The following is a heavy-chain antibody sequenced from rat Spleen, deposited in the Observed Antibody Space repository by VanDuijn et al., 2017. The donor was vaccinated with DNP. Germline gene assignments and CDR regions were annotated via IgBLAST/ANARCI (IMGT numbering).Heavy chain of an antibody. V-gene: IGHV5-7*01. Sequence: EVHLVESGGGLVQPGRSLKLSCAASGFTFSDYNMAWVRQAPEKGLEWVATISTTGSRTYYPDSVKGRFTISRDNAKSSLYLQMNSLKSEDTATYYCARRDYPVPAYWGQGTLVTVSS. D-gene: IGHD1-4*01. CDR2: ISTTGSRT. J-gene: IGHJ3*01. CDR3: ARRDYPVPAY. CDR1: GFTFSDYN.